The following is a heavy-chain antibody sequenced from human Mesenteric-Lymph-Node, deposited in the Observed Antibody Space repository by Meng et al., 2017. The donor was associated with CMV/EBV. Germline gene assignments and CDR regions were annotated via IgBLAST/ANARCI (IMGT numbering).Heavy chain of an antibody. J-gene: IGHJ6*02. Sequence: SCTVSGGSISSGGYYWSWLRQHPGQVLEWIVYSYYSGSTYYNPSLKSRVTISVDTSKNQFSLKLSSVTAADTAVYYCARAIGCSSTSCYSYYGMDVWGQGTTVTVSS. V-gene: IGHV4-31*02. D-gene: IGHD2-2*01. CDR1: GGSISSGGYY. CDR3: ARAIGCSSTSCYSYYGMDV. CDR2: SYYSGST.